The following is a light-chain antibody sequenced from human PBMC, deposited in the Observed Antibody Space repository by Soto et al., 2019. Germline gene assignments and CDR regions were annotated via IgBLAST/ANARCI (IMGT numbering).Light chain of an antibody. CDR3: QQYNNWPT. V-gene: IGKV3-15*01. J-gene: IGKJ1*01. Sequence: VMTQAPATLSVSPGERATLSCRASQTINNNVAWYQLKDGQAPRLLIYGASTRATGIPARFSCSGSGTEFTLTISSLQSEDFAVDYCQQYNNWPTFGQWPKGDIK. CDR1: QTINNN. CDR2: GAS.